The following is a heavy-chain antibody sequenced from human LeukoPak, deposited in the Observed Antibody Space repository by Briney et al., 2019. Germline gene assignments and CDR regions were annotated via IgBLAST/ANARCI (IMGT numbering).Heavy chain of an antibody. CDR2: IDNNGIT. D-gene: IGHD1-26*01. V-gene: IGHV4-34*01. CDR3: ARGGGGAKAFYFDY. J-gene: IGHJ4*02. CDR1: GESFSGNF. Sequence: SETLSLTCAVSGESFSGNFWTWIRQSPGKGLEWIGEIDNNGITNYNPSLESRVTMSVDTTRERFSLRLTSESAADTGVYYCARGGGGAKAFYFDYWGQGSLVTVSS.